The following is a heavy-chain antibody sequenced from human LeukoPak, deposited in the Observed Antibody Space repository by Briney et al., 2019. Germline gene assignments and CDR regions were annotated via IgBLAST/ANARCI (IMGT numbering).Heavy chain of an antibody. Sequence: PGGSLRLSCAASGFTVSSNYMSWVRQAPGKGLEWVSVIYSGGSTYYADSVKGRFTISRDNSKNTLYLQMNSLRVEDTAVYYCARGSYYDSSGYYPRGAFDIWGQGTMVTVSS. CDR2: IYSGGST. V-gene: IGHV3-66*01. CDR1: GFTVSSNY. CDR3: ARGSYYDSSGYYPRGAFDI. J-gene: IGHJ3*02. D-gene: IGHD3-22*01.